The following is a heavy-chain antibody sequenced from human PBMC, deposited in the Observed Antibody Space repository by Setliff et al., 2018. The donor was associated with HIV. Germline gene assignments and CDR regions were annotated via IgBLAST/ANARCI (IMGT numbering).Heavy chain of an antibody. V-gene: IGHV1-3*01. Sequence: GASVKVSCKASGYTFTGYYIHWVRQAPGQGLEWMGWINAGNGNTESSKKFQGRVTITRETSATTAYMELSSLTPEDTAIYFCARALSYGSGTYSAAGFWGQGTLVTVSS. CDR2: INAGNGNT. D-gene: IGHD3-10*01. CDR3: ARALSYGSGTYSAAGF. J-gene: IGHJ4*02. CDR1: GYTFTGYY.